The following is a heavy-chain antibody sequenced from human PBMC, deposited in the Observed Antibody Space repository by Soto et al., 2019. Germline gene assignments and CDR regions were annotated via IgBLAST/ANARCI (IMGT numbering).Heavy chain of an antibody. Sequence: EVQLVETGGGLIQPGGSLRLSCAASGFTVSSNYMSWVRQAPGKGLEWVSVIYSGGSTYYADSVKGRFTISRDNSKNPLYLQMNSLRAEDTAVYYCARAGTVAPLGYWGQGTLVTVSS. CDR1: GFTVSSNY. V-gene: IGHV3-53*02. CDR2: IYSGGST. D-gene: IGHD4-4*01. J-gene: IGHJ4*02. CDR3: ARAGTVAPLGY.